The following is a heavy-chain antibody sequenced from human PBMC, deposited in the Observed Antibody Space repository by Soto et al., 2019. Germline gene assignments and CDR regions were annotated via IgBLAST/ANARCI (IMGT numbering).Heavy chain of an antibody. CDR3: AREGSVDYYFDY. D-gene: IGHD2-21*01. Sequence: QVQLVESGGGVVQPGRSLRLSCAASGFTFSSYAMHWVRQAPGKGLEWVAVISYDGSNKYYADSVKGRFTISRDNSKNTLYLQMNSLRAEDTAVYYCAREGSVDYYFDYWGQGTLVTVSS. CDR2: ISYDGSNK. J-gene: IGHJ4*02. V-gene: IGHV3-30-3*01. CDR1: GFTFSSYA.